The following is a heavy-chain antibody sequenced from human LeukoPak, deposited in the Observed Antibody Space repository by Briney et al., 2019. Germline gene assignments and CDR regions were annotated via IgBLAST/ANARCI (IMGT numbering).Heavy chain of an antibody. V-gene: IGHV4-31*03. J-gene: IGHJ6*02. D-gene: IGHD5-18*01. CDR3: ARDLRASYGYYYYYGMDV. CDR1: GGSISSGGYY. Sequence: SETLSLTCTVSGGSISSGGYYRSWIRQHPGKGLEWIGYIYYSGSTYYNPSLKSRVTISVDTSKNQFSLKLSSVTAADTAVYYCARDLRASYGYYYYYGMDVWGQGTTVTVSS. CDR2: IYYSGST.